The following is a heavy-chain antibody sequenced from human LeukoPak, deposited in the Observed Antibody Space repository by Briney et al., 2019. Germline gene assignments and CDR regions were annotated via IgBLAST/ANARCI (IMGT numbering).Heavy chain of an antibody. Sequence: ASVKVSCKTSGYTFTAYQIHWVRQAPGQGLEWMGWINPNSGDRKHGQAFQDRVTLTRDTFISTAYMELRRLKSDDTAVYFCARGPRGAPRGLDSWDQGTLVTVSS. CDR1: GYTFTAYQ. V-gene: IGHV1-2*02. CDR2: INPNSGDR. D-gene: IGHD2-21*01. J-gene: IGHJ5*01. CDR3: ARGPRGAPRGLDS.